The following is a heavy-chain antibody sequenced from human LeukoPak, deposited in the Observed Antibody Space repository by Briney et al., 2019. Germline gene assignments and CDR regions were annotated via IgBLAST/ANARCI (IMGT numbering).Heavy chain of an antibody. D-gene: IGHD3-16*01. CDR3: AKDRRGTYYFWGIDY. CDR2: ISWNSGST. Sequence: GGSLRLSCAASGFTFDDYAMYWVRQAPGKGLEWVSGISWNSGSTGYADSVKGRFTISRDNAKNSLYLQMNSLRAEDTALYYCAKDRRGTYYFWGIDYWGQGTLVTVSS. V-gene: IGHV3-9*01. J-gene: IGHJ4*02. CDR1: GFTFDDYA.